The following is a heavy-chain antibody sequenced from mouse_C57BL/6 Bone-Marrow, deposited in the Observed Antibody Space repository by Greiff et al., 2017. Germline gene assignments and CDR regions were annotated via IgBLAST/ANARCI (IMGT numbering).Heavy chain of an antibody. Sequence: VKLMESGPELVKPGASVKISCKASGYSFTSYYIHWVKQRPGQGLEWIGWIYPGSGNTKYNEKFKGKATLTADTSSSTAYMQLSSLTSEDSAVYYYARLLLYAMDYWGQGTSVTVSS. J-gene: IGHJ4*01. CDR3: ARLLLYAMDY. CDR1: GYSFTSYY. CDR2: IYPGSGNT. V-gene: IGHV1-66*01.